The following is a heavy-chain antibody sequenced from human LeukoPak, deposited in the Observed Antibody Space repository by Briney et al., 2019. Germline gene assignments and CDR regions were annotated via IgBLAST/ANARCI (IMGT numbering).Heavy chain of an antibody. CDR2: ISGSGGST. Sequence: GGSLRLSCAASGFTFSSYAMSWVRQAPGKGLEWVSAISGSGGSTYYADSVKGRFTISRDNSKNTLYLQMNSLRAEDTAVYYCAKDRGGYGVPGYYYYGMDVWGQGTTVTVSS. CDR1: GFTFSSYA. V-gene: IGHV3-23*01. J-gene: IGHJ6*02. CDR3: AKDRGGYGVPGYYYYGMDV. D-gene: IGHD5-12*01.